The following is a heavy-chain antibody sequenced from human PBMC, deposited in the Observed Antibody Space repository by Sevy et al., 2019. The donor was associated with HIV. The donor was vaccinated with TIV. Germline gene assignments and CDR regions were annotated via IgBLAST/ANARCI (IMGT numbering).Heavy chain of an antibody. D-gene: IGHD1-20*01. CDR1: GGTFSSYA. Sequence: ASVKVSCKASGGTFSSYAISWVRQAPGQGLEWMGGIIPIFGTANYAEKFQGRVTITADESTSTSYMELSSLRSEDTAVYYCARGVTGNAYYFDYWGQGTLVTVSS. CDR3: ARGVTGNAYYFDY. CDR2: IIPIFGTA. J-gene: IGHJ4*02. V-gene: IGHV1-69*13.